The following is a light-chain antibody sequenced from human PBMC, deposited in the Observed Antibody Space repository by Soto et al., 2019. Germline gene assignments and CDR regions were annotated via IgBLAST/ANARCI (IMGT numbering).Light chain of an antibody. J-gene: IGKJ3*01. Sequence: DIQMTQSPSSLSASVGDTITITCRASQGISNSLNWYQLRPGEAPKLLIYDASNLAPGVPSRFSGSGSGTHFTFTVSSLQPEDIATYYCHQYNNDPFTFGPGTKVDLK. CDR3: HQYNNDPFT. V-gene: IGKV1-33*01. CDR1: QGISNS. CDR2: DAS.